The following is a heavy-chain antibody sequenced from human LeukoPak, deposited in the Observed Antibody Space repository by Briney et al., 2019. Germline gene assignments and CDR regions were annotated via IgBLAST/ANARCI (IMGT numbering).Heavy chain of an antibody. CDR3: ARVGDSSSSLGIDYYYYMDV. V-gene: IGHV3-21*01. J-gene: IGHJ6*03. Sequence: KPGGSLRLSCAASGFTFSSYSMNWVRQAPGKGLEWVSSISSSSSYIYYADSVKGRFTISRDNAKNSLYLQMNSLRAEDTAVYYCARVGDSSSSLGIDYYYYMDVWGKGTTVTVSS. CDR2: ISSSSSYI. D-gene: IGHD6-6*01. CDR1: GFTFSSYS.